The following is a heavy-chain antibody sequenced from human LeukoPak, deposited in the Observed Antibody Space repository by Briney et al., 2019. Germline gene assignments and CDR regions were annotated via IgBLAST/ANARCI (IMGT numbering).Heavy chain of an antibody. D-gene: IGHD3-16*01. Sequence: GRSLRLSCAASGFTFSSYGMHWVRQAPGKGLEWVAVISYDGSNKCYADSVKGRFTISRDNSKNTLYLQMNSLRAEDTAVYYCAKDSGGYYGMDVWGQGTTVTVSS. CDR1: GFTFSSYG. V-gene: IGHV3-30*18. CDR3: AKDSGGYYGMDV. CDR2: ISYDGSNK. J-gene: IGHJ6*02.